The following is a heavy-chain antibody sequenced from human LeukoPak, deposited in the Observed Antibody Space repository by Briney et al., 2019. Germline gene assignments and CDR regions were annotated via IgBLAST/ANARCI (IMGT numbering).Heavy chain of an antibody. D-gene: IGHD5-18*01. J-gene: IGHJ4*02. CDR1: GYTLTELS. Sequence: ASVKVSCKVSGYTLTELSMHWVRQAPGKGLEWMGGFDPEDGETIYAQKFQGRVTMTEDTSTDTAYMELSSLRSEDTAVYYCATGPPIRLWLMVDYWGQGTLVTVSS. CDR3: ATGPPIRLWLMVDY. CDR2: FDPEDGET. V-gene: IGHV1-24*01.